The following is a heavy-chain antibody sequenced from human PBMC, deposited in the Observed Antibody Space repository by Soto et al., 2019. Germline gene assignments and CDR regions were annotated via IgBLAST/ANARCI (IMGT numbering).Heavy chain of an antibody. D-gene: IGHD5-12*01. V-gene: IGHV4-34*02. CDR3: ARTDIVTTNWFDP. CDR2: INHRGST. J-gene: IGHJ5*02. CDR1: GESFIGYY. Sequence: QVHLQQWGAGLLKPSETLSLTCAVYGESFIGYYWTWIRQPPGKGLEWIGEINHRGSTNYNPSLTSRVTISIDTYKNQLSLKLTSVTAAETSVYYCARTDIVTTNWFDPWGQGTLVTVSS.